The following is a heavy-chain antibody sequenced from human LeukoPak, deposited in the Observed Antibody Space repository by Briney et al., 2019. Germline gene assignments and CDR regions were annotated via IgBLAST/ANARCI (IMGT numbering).Heavy chain of an antibody. CDR1: GYTFTSYG. D-gene: IGHD3-9*01. CDR3: ARYQGFEVPSDY. J-gene: IGHJ4*02. Sequence: GASVKVSCKASGYTFTSYGISWVRQAPGQGLEWMGWISAYNGNTNYAQKLQGRVTMTTDASTSTAYMELRSLRSDATAVSYCARYQGFEVPSDYWGQGTLVTVSS. V-gene: IGHV1-18*01. CDR2: ISAYNGNT.